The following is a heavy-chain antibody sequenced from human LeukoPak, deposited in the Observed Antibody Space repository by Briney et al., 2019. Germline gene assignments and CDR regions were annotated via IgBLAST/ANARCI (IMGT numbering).Heavy chain of an antibody. J-gene: IGHJ6*02. V-gene: IGHV6-1*01. CDR1: GDSVSGISAT. CDR3: ARVVISPGPLPGYFYYHGMDV. Sequence: SQTLSLTCAISGDSVSGISATWNWIRQSPSRGLEWLVRTYYRSKWYNDYAVSVESRITIKPDTSKNQFSLQLNSVTPEDTAVYYCARVVISPGPLPGYFYYHGMDVWGQGTTVTVSS. CDR2: TYYRSKWYN. D-gene: IGHD2-15*01.